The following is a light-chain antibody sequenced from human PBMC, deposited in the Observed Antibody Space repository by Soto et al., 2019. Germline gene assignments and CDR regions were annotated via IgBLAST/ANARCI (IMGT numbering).Light chain of an antibody. CDR2: EVI. Sequence: QSVLTQPPSASGSPGQSVTISCTGTSSDVGGHNFVSWYQQHPGKAPKLVIYEVIKRPSGVPDRFSGSKSGNTASLTVSGLQAEDEADYYCSSYAGSNNRVFGGGTKRTVL. CDR3: SSYAGSNNRV. J-gene: IGLJ3*02. V-gene: IGLV2-8*01. CDR1: SSDVGGHNF.